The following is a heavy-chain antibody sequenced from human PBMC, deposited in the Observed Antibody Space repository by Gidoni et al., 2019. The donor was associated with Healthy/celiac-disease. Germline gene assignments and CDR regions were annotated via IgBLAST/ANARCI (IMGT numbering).Heavy chain of an antibody. V-gene: IGHV4-34*01. CDR2: INHSGST. CDR1: GVSFSGYY. D-gene: IGHD3-10*01. J-gene: IGHJ3*02. Sequence: QVQLQQRGAGLLKPSETLSLTCAVSGVSFSGYYWSWIRQPPGKGLEWIGEINHSGSTNYNPSLKSRVTISVDTSKNQFSLKLSSVTAEDTAVYYCARGGLSITMVRGVRMAFDIWGQGTMVTVSS. CDR3: ARGGLSITMVRGVRMAFDI.